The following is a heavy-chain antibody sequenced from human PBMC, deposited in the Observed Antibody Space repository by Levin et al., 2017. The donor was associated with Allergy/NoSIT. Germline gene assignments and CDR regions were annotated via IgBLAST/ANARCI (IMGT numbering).Heavy chain of an antibody. V-gene: IGHV1-18*01. Sequence: PGESLKISCKASGYTFTSYGISWVRQAPGQGLEWMGWISAYNGNTNYAQKLQGRVTMTTDTSTSTAYMELRSLRSDDTAVYYCARDEGTYSGYDSNWFDPWGQGTLVTVSS. CDR3: ARDEGTYSGYDSNWFDP. CDR1: GYTFTSYG. D-gene: IGHD5-12*01. J-gene: IGHJ5*02. CDR2: ISAYNGNT.